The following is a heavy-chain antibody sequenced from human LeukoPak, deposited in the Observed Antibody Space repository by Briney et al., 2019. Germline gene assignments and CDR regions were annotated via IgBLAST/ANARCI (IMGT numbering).Heavy chain of an antibody. J-gene: IGHJ6*02. D-gene: IGHD4-11*01. CDR1: GFTFDDYA. CDR2: ISWNSGSI. CDR3: AKAQGVDYNGFGADGMDV. Sequence: GGSLRLSCAASGFTFDDYAMHWVRQAPGKGLEWASGISWNSGSIGYADSVKGRFTISRDNAKNSLYLQMNSLRAEDTALYYCAKAQGVDYNGFGADGMDVWGQGTTVTVSS. V-gene: IGHV3-9*01.